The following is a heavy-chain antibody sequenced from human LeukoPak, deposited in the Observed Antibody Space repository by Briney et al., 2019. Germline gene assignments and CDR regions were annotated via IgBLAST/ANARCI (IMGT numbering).Heavy chain of an antibody. V-gene: IGHV1-2*02. J-gene: IGHJ4*02. D-gene: IGHD3-10*01. CDR2: INPNSGGT. CDR1: GYTFTDYY. CDR3: ARVRGSGNYYTGAFDY. Sequence: ASVKVSCKASGYTFTDYYMHWVRQAPGQGLEWMGWINPNSGGTNYAQKFQGRVTMTRDTSISTAYMALSRLRSDDTAVYYCARVRGSGNYYTGAFDYWGQGTLVTVSS.